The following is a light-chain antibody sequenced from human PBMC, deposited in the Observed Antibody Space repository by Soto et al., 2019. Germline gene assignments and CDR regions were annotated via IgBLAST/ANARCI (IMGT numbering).Light chain of an antibody. CDR1: QSVSNN. CDR3: QQHNDWPLT. Sequence: EIVMTQSPATLSVSPGERVTLSCRDSQSVSNNLAWYQQKPGQAPRLLIYGATATATGIPARFSGSGSGTEFTLTISSLQSEDFAVYYCQQHNDWPLTFGGGTKVEIK. V-gene: IGKV3-15*01. J-gene: IGKJ4*01. CDR2: GAT.